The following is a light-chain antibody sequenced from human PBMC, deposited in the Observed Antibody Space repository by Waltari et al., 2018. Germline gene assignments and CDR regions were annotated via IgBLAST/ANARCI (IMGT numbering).Light chain of an antibody. CDR3: CSYAGTYILI. CDR2: DVN. V-gene: IGLV2-11*01. J-gene: IGLJ2*01. Sequence: QSALTQPRSVSGSPGQSVTISCTGTSSDVGAFDSVSWSQHYPGKAPKLMIEDVNKRPSGDPDRFSGSKSGHPASLSIASLQAEDEAVYYCCSYAGTYILIFGGGTKLTVL. CDR1: SSDVGAFDS.